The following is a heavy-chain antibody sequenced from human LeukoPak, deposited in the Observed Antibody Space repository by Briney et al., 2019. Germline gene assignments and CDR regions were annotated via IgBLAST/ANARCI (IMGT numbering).Heavy chain of an antibody. D-gene: IGHD6-19*01. J-gene: IGHJ5*02. V-gene: IGHV3-74*01. CDR2: INSDESST. CDR3: AREAGYSSGWYPNWFDP. CDR1: GFTFSSYW. Sequence: QPGGSLRLSCAASGFTFSSYWMHWVRQAPGKGLVWVSRINSDESSTSYADSVKGRFTISRDNAKDTLYLQRNSRRAADTSVYACAREAGYSSGWYPNWFDPWGQGTLVTVSS.